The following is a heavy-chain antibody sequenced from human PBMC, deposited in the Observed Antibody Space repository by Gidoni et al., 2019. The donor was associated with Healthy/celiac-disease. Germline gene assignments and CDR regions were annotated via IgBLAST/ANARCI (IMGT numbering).Heavy chain of an antibody. CDR2: ISWNSGSI. CDR1: GFTFDDYA. Sequence: EVQLVESGGGLVQPGRSLRLSCAASGFTFDDYAMHWVRQASGKGLEWVSGISWNSGSIGYADSVKGRFTISRDNAKNSLYLQMNSLRAEDTALYYCAKVAAIGSSWPFDYWGQGTLVTVSS. V-gene: IGHV3-9*01. CDR3: AKVAAIGSSWPFDY. D-gene: IGHD6-13*01. J-gene: IGHJ4*02.